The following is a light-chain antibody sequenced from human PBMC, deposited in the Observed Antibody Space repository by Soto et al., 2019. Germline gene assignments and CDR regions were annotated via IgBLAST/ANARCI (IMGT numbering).Light chain of an antibody. CDR2: RNN. V-gene: IGLV1-47*01. CDR1: SSNIGSNY. CDR3: AGWDDTRSAQV. J-gene: IGLJ2*01. Sequence: QSVLTQPPSASGTPGQRVTISCSGSSSNIGSNYVYWYQQLPGRAPKLLISRNNQRPSGVPDRFSGSKSGTSASLAISGLRSEDDADYYCAGWDDTRSAQVFGGGTKVTVL.